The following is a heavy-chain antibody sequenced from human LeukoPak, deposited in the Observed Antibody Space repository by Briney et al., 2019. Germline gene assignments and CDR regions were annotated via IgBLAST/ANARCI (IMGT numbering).Heavy chain of an antibody. CDR1: GFTFDDYA. D-gene: IGHD5-18*01. V-gene: IGHV3-9*01. CDR2: ISWNSGSI. Sequence: GRSLRLSCAASGFTFDDYAMHWVRQAPGKGLEWVSGISWNSGSIGYADSVKGRFTISRDNAKNSLYLQMNSLRVEDTALYYCAKDNTAMVTNAFDIWGQGTMVTVSS. CDR3: AKDNTAMVTNAFDI. J-gene: IGHJ3*02.